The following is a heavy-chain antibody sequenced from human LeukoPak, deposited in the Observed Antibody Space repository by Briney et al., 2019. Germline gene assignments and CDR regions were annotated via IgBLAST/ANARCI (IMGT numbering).Heavy chain of an antibody. J-gene: IGHJ4*02. V-gene: IGHV3-7*01. CDR2: INLDGSQK. CDR1: GFTFSNYW. CDR3: ARKRPNYFDY. Sequence: GGSLRLSCAASGFTFSNYWMAWVRQAPGKGLEWVASINLDGSQKYYVDSVKGRFTISRDNAENSLYLQMNSLRAEDTALYYCARKRPNYFDYWGQGTLVTVSS.